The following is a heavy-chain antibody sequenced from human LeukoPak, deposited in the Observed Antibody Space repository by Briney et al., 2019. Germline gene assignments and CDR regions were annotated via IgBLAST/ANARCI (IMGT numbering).Heavy chain of an antibody. D-gene: IGHD6-13*01. Sequence: ASVKVSCKASGGTFSSYAIIWVRQAPGQGLEWMGGIIPIFGTANYAQKFQGRVTITTDESTSTAYMELSSLRSEDTAVYYCARGYSSPSRHFDYWGQGTLVTVSS. J-gene: IGHJ4*02. V-gene: IGHV1-69*05. CDR2: IIPIFGTA. CDR3: ARGYSSPSRHFDY. CDR1: GGTFSSYA.